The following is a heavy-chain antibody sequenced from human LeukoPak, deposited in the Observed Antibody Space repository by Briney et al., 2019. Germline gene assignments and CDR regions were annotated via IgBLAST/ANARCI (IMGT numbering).Heavy chain of an antibody. CDR1: GFTFSSYA. D-gene: IGHD2-15*01. CDR3: ARDDPSGGVVVAAILDY. Sequence: PGRSLRLSCAASGFTFSSYAMHWVRQAPGKGLEWVAVISYDGSNKYYADPVKGRFTISRDNSKNTLYLQMNSLRAEDTAVYYCARDDPSGGVVVAAILDYWGQGTLVTVSS. J-gene: IGHJ4*02. V-gene: IGHV3-30-3*01. CDR2: ISYDGSNK.